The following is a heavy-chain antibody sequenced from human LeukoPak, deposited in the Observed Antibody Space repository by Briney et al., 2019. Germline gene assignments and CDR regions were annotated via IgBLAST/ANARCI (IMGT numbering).Heavy chain of an antibody. CDR3: ARDLEFYGMDV. CDR2: ISSSSSTI. V-gene: IGHV3-48*01. CDR1: GFTFSSYA. Sequence: GGSLRLSCAASGFTFSSYAMSWVRQAPGKGLEWVSYISSSSSTIYYADSVKGRFTISRDNAKNSLYLQMNSLRAEDTAVYYCARDLEFYGMDVWGQGTTVTVSS. J-gene: IGHJ6*02.